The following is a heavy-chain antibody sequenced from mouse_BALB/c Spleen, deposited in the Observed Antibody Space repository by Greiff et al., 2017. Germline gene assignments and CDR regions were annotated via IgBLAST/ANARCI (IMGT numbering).Heavy chain of an antibody. CDR3: ARGYYGHPYYYAMDY. Sequence: QVQLKQSGPELVKPGASVKISCKASGYTFTDYYINWVKQKPGQGLEWIGWIYPGSGNTKYNEKFKGKATLTVDTSSSTAYMQLSSLTSEDTAVYFCARGYYGHPYYYAMDYWGQGTSVTVS. J-gene: IGHJ4*01. CDR2: IYPGSGNT. D-gene: IGHD1-2*01. V-gene: IGHV1-84*02. CDR1: GYTFTDYY.